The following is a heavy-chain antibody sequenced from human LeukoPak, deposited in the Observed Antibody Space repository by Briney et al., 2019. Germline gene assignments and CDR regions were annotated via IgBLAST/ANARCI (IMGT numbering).Heavy chain of an antibody. Sequence: SETLSLTCAVYGGSFSGYYWSWIRQPPGKGLEWIGEINHSGSTNYNPSLKSRVTISVDTSKNQFSLKLSSVTAADTAVYYCARGTPEYCSGGSCYYPPSFYYYYLDVWGKGTTVTVSS. CDR3: ARGTPEYCSGGSCYYPPSFYYYYLDV. J-gene: IGHJ6*03. D-gene: IGHD2-15*01. CDR1: GGSFSGYY. CDR2: INHSGST. V-gene: IGHV4-34*01.